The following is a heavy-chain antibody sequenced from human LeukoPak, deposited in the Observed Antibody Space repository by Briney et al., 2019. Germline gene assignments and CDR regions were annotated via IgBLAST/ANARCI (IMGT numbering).Heavy chain of an antibody. Sequence: GGSLRLSCAASGFIFSNYRLNWVRQAPGKGLEWVSSIGGSTYIYYADSVKGRFTISRDNAKNSLYLQMNSLRAEDTAVYYCARDELELDPDYYYYYGMDVWGQGTTVTVSS. CDR3: ARDELELDPDYYYYYGMDV. CDR2: IGGSTYI. J-gene: IGHJ6*02. CDR1: GFIFSNYR. V-gene: IGHV3-21*01. D-gene: IGHD1-7*01.